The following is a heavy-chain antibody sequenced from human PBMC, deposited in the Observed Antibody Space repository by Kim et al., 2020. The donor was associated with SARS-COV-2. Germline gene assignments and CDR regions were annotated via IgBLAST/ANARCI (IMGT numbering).Heavy chain of an antibody. D-gene: IGHD4-17*01. CDR2: IYYSGST. J-gene: IGHJ4*02. V-gene: IGHV4-31*03. CDR1: GGSISSGGYY. Sequence: SETLSLTCTVSGGSISSGGYYWSWIRQHPGKGLEWIGYIYYSGSTYYNPSLKSRVTISVDTSKNQFSLKLSSVTAADTAVYYCARASDYGDLYFDYWGQGTLVTVSS. CDR3: ARASDYGDLYFDY.